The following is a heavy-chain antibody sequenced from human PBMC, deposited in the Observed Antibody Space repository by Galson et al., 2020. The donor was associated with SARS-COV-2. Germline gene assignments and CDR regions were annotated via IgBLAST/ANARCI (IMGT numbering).Heavy chain of an antibody. Sequence: GGSLRLSCAASGFTFSSLGMHWVRQAPGKGLEWEAFIRYDGNNKYYADSVKGRFTISRDNTKNTLYLQMSSLRAEDTAMYYCAKDSYCTTVTCYVLDVWGQGTTVTVSS. CDR2: IRYDGNNK. V-gene: IGHV3-30*02. D-gene: IGHD2-8*01. J-gene: IGHJ6*02. CDR3: AKDSYCTTVTCYVLDV. CDR1: GFTFSSLG.